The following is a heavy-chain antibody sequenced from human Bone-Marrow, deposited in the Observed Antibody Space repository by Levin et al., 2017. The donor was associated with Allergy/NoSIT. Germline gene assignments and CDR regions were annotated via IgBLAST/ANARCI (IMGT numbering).Heavy chain of an antibody. CDR1: GDSMNSGAYY. D-gene: IGHD5-24*01. J-gene: IGHJ4*02. Sequence: SQTLSLTCSVSGDSMNSGAYYWSWIRQHPGKGLEWIGYISNTGSAYYSPSLKSRVSILIDTSTKQFSLKLRSVTAADTAIYFCARSPSMAYFDYWGKGTLVTVSS. CDR2: ISNTGSA. V-gene: IGHV4-31*02. CDR3: ARSPSMAYFDY.